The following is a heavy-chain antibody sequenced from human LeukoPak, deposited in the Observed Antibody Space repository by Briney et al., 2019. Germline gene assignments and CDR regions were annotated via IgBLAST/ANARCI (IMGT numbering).Heavy chain of an antibody. CDR1: GGSIRNYY. J-gene: IGHJ3*02. D-gene: IGHD3-10*01. CDR2: IFYSGST. V-gene: IGHV4-59*01. Sequence: SETLSLTCSVSGGSIRNYYWTWIRQPPGKGLEWIGYIFYSGSTNYNPSLKSRVTISLDTSKNHFSLKLNSVTAADTAVYYCASSSSGSYYNGFDIWGQGTMVTVAS. CDR3: ASSSSGSYYNGFDI.